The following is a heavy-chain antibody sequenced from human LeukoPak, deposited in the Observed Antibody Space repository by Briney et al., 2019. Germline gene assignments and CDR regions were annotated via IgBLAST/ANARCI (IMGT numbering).Heavy chain of an antibody. Sequence: GRSLRLSCAASGFTFDDYAMHWVRQAPGKGLEWVSGISWNSGSIGYADSVKGRFTISRDNAKNSLYLQMNSLRAEDTALYYCAKTYYYGSGTQPLDYWGQGTLVTVSS. CDR2: ISWNSGSI. J-gene: IGHJ4*02. D-gene: IGHD3-10*01. CDR3: AKTYYYGSGTQPLDY. CDR1: GFTFDDYA. V-gene: IGHV3-9*01.